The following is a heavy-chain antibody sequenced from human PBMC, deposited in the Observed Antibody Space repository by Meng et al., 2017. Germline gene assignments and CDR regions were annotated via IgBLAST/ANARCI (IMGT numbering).Heavy chain of an antibody. Sequence: TLKYLVPTRVKPTQNRTVTCTFSGFSLSTSGVGVGWIRQPPGKALEWLALIYWDDDKRYSPSLKRRLTITKDTSKNQVVLTMTNMDPVDTATYYCAHCLYSSSCDYWGQGTLVTVAS. V-gene: IGHV2-5*02. CDR3: AHCLYSSSCDY. J-gene: IGHJ4*02. D-gene: IGHD6-13*01. CDR1: GFSLSTSGVG. CDR2: IYWDDDK.